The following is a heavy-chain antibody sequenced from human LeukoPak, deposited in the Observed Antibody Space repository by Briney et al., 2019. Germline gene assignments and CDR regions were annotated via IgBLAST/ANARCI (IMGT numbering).Heavy chain of an antibody. CDR1: GGSISSYY. CDR2: IYTSGST. Sequence: SETLSLTCTASGGSISSYYWSWIRQPAGKGLEWIGRIYTSGSTNYNPSLKSRVTMSVDTSKNQFSLKLSSVTAADTAVYYCARDGRNYGSGRHPDYWGQGTLVTVSS. V-gene: IGHV4-4*07. J-gene: IGHJ4*02. D-gene: IGHD3-10*01. CDR3: ARDGRNYGSGRHPDY.